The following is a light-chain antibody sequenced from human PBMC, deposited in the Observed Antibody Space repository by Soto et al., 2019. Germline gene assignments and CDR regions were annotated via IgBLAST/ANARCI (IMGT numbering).Light chain of an antibody. CDR2: DAS. CDR1: QSIRNW. V-gene: IGKV1-5*01. Sequence: DIQMTQSPSTLSASVGDRVTITCRASQSIRNWLAWYQQKPGKAPKLLIFDASTSQSGVPSRFSGSGSGTEFTLTISSMQPDDFATYYCQEYHSYTWTFGQGTKVDIK. CDR3: QEYHSYTWT. J-gene: IGKJ1*01.